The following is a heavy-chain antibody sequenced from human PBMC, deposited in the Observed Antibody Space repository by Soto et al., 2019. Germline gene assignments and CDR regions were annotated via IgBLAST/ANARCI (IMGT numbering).Heavy chain of an antibody. CDR3: ARSRGSGSYYSTLYYYGMDV. CDR2: IYHSGST. D-gene: IGHD3-10*01. CDR1: GGSISSSNW. J-gene: IGHJ6*02. V-gene: IGHV4-4*02. Sequence: TSETLSLTCAVSGGSISSSNWWSWVRQPPGKGLEWIGEIYHSGSTNYNPSLKSRATISVDKSKNQFSLKLSSVTAADTAVYYCARSRGSGSYYSTLYYYGMDVWGQGTTVTV.